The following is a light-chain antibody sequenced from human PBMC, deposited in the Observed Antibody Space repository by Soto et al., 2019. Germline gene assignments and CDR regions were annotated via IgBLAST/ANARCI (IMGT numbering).Light chain of an antibody. Sequence: DIVMTQSPDSLPVSLGERATINCKSSQSVLYRSNNKNYLAWYQQKPGQPPKLLIYWASTRESGVPDRFSGSGSGTDFTLTSSSLQAEDVAVYYCQQYYTGRTFGQGTKVEIK. J-gene: IGKJ1*01. CDR3: QQYYTGRT. CDR2: WAS. CDR1: QSVLYRSNNKNY. V-gene: IGKV4-1*01.